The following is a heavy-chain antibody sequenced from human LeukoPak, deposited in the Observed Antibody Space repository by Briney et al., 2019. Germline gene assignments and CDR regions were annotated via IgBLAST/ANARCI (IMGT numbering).Heavy chain of an antibody. D-gene: IGHD6-6*01. CDR3: ARDWVESDSSSSFDY. V-gene: IGHV4-38-2*02. CDR2: IYHSGST. J-gene: IGHJ4*02. Sequence: SETLSLTCAVSGYSISSGYYWGWIRQPPGKGLEWIGSIYHSGSTYYSPSLKSRVTISVDTSKNQFSLKLSSVTAADTAVYYCARDWVESDSSSSFDYWGQGTLVTVSS. CDR1: GYSISSGYY.